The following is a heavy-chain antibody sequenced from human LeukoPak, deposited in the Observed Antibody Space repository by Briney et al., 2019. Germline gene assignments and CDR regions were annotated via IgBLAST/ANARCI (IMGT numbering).Heavy chain of an antibody. V-gene: IGHV4-4*09. D-gene: IGHD6-19*01. Sequence: SETLSLTYTVSGGSISGYYWSCIRQPPGRGLEWIGYIYASGTTSYNPSLKSRVTISVDTSKNQISLRLSSVTAADTAVYYCARPFDGGWYGAFNIWGQGTMVTVSS. CDR1: GGSISGYY. CDR3: ARPFDGGWYGAFNI. J-gene: IGHJ3*02. CDR2: IYASGTT.